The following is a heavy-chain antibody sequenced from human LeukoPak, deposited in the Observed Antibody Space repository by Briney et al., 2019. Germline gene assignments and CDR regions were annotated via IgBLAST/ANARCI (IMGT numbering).Heavy chain of an antibody. V-gene: IGHV3-48*02. CDR3: ARYSSSWYGVDY. CDR2: ITTSNTI. Sequence: PGGSLRLSCAASGFTFRSYNMAWVRQAPGKGLEGLSYITTSNTINYADSVKGRFTMSRDNAKNSLYLQMNSLRDEDTAVYYCARYSSSWYGVDYWGQGTLVTVSS. J-gene: IGHJ4*02. CDR1: GFTFRSYN. D-gene: IGHD6-13*01.